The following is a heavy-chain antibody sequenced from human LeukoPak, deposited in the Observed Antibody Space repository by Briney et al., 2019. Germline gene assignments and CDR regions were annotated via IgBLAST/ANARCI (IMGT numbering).Heavy chain of an antibody. CDR2: MNPNSGNT. CDR3: ARGLAVAGTGY. Sequence: GASVKDSCKASGYTFTSYDINWVRQTTAQGLEWMGWMNPNSGNTDYARKFQGRVTMTRNTSISTAYMELSSLRSEDTAVYYCARGLAVAGTGYWGQETLVTVSS. CDR1: GYTFTSYD. V-gene: IGHV1-8*01. J-gene: IGHJ4*02. D-gene: IGHD6-19*01.